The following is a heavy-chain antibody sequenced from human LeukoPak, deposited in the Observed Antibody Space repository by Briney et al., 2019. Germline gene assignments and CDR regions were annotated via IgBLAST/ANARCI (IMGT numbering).Heavy chain of an antibody. CDR2: IFPSGGEI. J-gene: IGHJ5*02. D-gene: IGHD3-10*02. Sequence: GGSLRLSCAASGFTFSTFAMLWVRQPRGKGLEGVSSIFPSGGEIHYADSVRGRFTISRDNSKSTLSLQMNSLRAEDTAIYDCVTYTQVMFPFEAWGQGTLVTVSS. CDR3: VTYTQVMFPFEA. CDR1: GFTFSTFA. V-gene: IGHV3-23*01.